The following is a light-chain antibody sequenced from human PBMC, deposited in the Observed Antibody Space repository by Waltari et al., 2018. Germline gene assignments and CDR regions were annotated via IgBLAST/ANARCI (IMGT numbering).Light chain of an antibody. CDR1: TSDVGDYNF. CDR2: DVT. CDR3: CSYAGRYNLV. V-gene: IGLV2-11*01. Sequence: QSALTQPRSVSGSPGQSVTISCTGTTSDVGDYNFVSWYQQHPGKAPKLMIYDVTKRPSAVPDRFSWSKSGNTASLTISGLQAEDEADYYCCSYAGRYNLVFGGGTMLTVL. J-gene: IGLJ2*01.